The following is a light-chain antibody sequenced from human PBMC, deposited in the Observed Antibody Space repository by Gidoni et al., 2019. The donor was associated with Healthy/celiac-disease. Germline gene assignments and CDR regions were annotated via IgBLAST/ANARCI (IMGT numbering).Light chain of an antibody. V-gene: IGKV3-11*01. CDR2: ESS. CDR1: QSVSSY. Sequence: EIVLTQSPATLSLSPGERATLSCRASQSVSSYLAWYQQKPCQAPSLLIYESSNRATGIPARFSGSGSGTDFTLTISSLEPEDFAVYYCQQRSNWPPTFGGGTKVEIK. CDR3: QQRSNWPPT. J-gene: IGKJ4*01.